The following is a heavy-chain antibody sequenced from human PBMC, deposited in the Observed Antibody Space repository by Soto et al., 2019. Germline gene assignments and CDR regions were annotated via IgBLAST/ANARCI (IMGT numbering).Heavy chain of an antibody. Sequence: EVQLVESGGGLVQPGGSLRLSCAASGFTVRSNYMSWVRQAPGKGLEWVSAIYSGGSTYYADSVKGRFSISRDSSKNTLYLQMNSLRVDDTAVYYCATWDYGDYRGHWGQGTLVTVSS. V-gene: IGHV3-66*01. J-gene: IGHJ4*02. CDR3: ATWDYGDYRGH. CDR1: GFTVRSNY. CDR2: IYSGGST. D-gene: IGHD4-17*01.